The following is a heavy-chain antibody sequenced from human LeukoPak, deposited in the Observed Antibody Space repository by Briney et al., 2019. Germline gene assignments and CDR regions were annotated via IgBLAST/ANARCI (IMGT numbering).Heavy chain of an antibody. CDR2: IYTSGST. V-gene: IGHV4-4*07. Sequence: SETPSLTCTVSGGSISSYYWSWIRQPAGKGLEWIGRIYTSGSTNYNPSLKSRITMSVDTSKNQFSLKLSSVTAADTAVYYCARGEDVVVPAATWGFDPWGQGTLVTVSS. CDR3: ARGEDVVVPAATWGFDP. J-gene: IGHJ5*02. CDR1: GGSISSYY. D-gene: IGHD2-2*01.